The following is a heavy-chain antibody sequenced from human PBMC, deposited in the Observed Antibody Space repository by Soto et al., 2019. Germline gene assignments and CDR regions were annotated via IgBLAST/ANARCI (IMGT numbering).Heavy chain of an antibody. D-gene: IGHD3-22*01. J-gene: IGHJ5*02. CDR2: IYHSGST. CDR1: GGSISSGGYS. V-gene: IGHV4-30-2*01. CDR3: ARGFILSYYDSIGYYEAGWFDP. Sequence: QLQLQESGSGLVKSSQTLSLTCAVSGGSISSGGYSWSWIRQPPGKGLEWIGYIYHSGSTYYNPSLKSRVTISVDRSKNQFSLKLSSVTAADTAVYYCARGFILSYYDSIGYYEAGWFDPWGQGTLVTVSS.